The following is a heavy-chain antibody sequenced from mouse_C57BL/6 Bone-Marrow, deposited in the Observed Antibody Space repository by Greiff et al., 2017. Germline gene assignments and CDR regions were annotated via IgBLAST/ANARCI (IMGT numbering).Heavy chain of an antibody. D-gene: IGHD5-1*01. CDR2: IYTGDGDT. V-gene: IGHV1-82*01. CDR1: GYAFSSSW. CDR3: ASDCYCCTSFDY. Sequence: QVQLQQSGPELVKPGASVKISCKASGYAFSSSWMNWVKQRPGKGLEWIGRIYTGDGDTNYNGKFKGKATLTADKSSSTAYIQLRSLTSEASAVYFCASDCYCCTSFDYWGQGTSLTVSS. J-gene: IGHJ2*02.